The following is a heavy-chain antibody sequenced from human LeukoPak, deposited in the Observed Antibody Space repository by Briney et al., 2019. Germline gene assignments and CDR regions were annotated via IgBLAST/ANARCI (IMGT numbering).Heavy chain of an antibody. CDR1: GGSISSSSYY. D-gene: IGHD6-13*01. CDR3: AREHPYSSSWYGGDNWFDP. CDR2: IYYSGST. Sequence: PSETLSLTCTVSGGSISSSSYYWGWIRQPPGKGLEWIGSIYYSGSTYYNPSLKSRVTISVDTSKNQFSLKLSSVTAADTAVYYCAREHPYSSSWYGGDNWFDPWGQGTLVTVSS. J-gene: IGHJ5*02. V-gene: IGHV4-39*07.